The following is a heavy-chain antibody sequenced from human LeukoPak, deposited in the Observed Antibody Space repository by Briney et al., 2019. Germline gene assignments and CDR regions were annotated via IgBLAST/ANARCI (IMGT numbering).Heavy chain of an antibody. D-gene: IGHD3-16*02. V-gene: IGHV4-31*03. Sequence: SETLSLTCTVSGGSISSGGYYWSWIRQHPGKGLEWIGYIYYSGSTYYNPSLKSRVTISVDTSKNQFSLKLSSVTAADTAVYYCARGGSMITFGGVIVISYFDYWGQGTLVTVSS. J-gene: IGHJ4*02. CDR2: IYYSGST. CDR1: GGSISSGGYY. CDR3: ARGGSMITFGGVIVISYFDY.